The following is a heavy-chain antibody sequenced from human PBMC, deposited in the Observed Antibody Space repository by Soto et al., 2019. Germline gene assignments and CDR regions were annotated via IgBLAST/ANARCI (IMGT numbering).Heavy chain of an antibody. J-gene: IGHJ4*02. CDR3: ARLAFWSGYDPPVY. CDR1: GGSISSSSYY. CDR2: IYYSGST. D-gene: IGHD3-3*01. V-gene: IGHV4-39*01. Sequence: PSETLSLTCTVSGGSISSSSYYWGWIRQPPGKGLEWIGSIYYSGSTYYNPSLKSRVTISVDTSKNQFSLKLSSVTAADTAVYYCARLAFWSGYDPPVYWGQGTLVTVSS.